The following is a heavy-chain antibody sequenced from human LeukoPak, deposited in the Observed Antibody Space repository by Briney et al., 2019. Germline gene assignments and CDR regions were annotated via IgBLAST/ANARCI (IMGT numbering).Heavy chain of an antibody. V-gene: IGHV1-18*01. CDR3: ARGSKVLLWFGELFGDY. J-gene: IGHJ4*02. CDR1: GYTFTSYG. Sequence: ASVKVSCKASGYTFTSYGISWVRQAPGQGLEWMGWISAYNGNTNCAQKLQGRVTMTTDTSTSTAYMELRSLRSDDTAVYYCARGSKVLLWFGELFGDYWGQGTLVTVSS. D-gene: IGHD3-10*01. CDR2: ISAYNGNT.